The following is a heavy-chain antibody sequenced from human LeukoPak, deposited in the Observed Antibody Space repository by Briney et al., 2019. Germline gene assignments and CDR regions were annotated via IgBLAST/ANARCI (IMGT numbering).Heavy chain of an antibody. CDR2: INDDGSDT. J-gene: IGHJ5*02. Sequence: GGSLRLSCAVSGFTFNLYWMHWVRQAPGKGPVWVSRINDDGSDTTYADPEKGRFTISRADAKNMLFLQMNSLRAEDTAVYYCVRGGPSTWSWGQGTLVTVSS. CDR1: GFTFNLYW. V-gene: IGHV3-74*01. D-gene: IGHD2-15*01. CDR3: VRGGPSTWS.